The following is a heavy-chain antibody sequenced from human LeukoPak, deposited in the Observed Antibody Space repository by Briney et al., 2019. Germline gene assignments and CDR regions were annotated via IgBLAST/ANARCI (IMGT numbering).Heavy chain of an antibody. CDR1: GFTFSSYG. V-gene: IGHV3-30*02. J-gene: IGHJ4*02. D-gene: IGHD3-16*01. Sequence: GGSLRLSCAASGFTFSSYGMHWVRQAPGKGLEWVAFIRYDGSNKYYADSVKGRFTISRDNSKNTLYLQMNSLRAEDTAVYYCATYPQEDFDYWGQGTLVTVSS. CDR3: ATYPQEDFDY. CDR2: IRYDGSNK.